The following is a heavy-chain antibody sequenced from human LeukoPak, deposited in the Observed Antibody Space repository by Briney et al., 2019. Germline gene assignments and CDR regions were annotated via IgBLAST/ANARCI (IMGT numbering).Heavy chain of an antibody. V-gene: IGHV3-30*18. CDR1: GFTFTNYG. CDR3: AKDSSLAAADY. Sequence: GRSLRLSCAASGFTFTNYGMHWVRQAPGKGLEWVAVISYDGSNKYYADSVKGRFTISRDNSKNTLYLQMNSLRAEDTAAYYCAKDSSLAAADYWGQRTLVTVSS. CDR2: ISYDGSNK. J-gene: IGHJ4*02. D-gene: IGHD6-13*01.